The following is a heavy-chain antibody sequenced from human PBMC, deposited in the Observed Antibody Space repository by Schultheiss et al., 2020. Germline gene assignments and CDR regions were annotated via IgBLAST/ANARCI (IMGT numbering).Heavy chain of an antibody. D-gene: IGHD3-22*01. CDR1: GGSFSGYY. CDR3: ARDSSYYYDSSGYYYVSGFDP. CDR2: ISSSSSYI. J-gene: IGHJ5*02. V-gene: IGHV3-21*01. Sequence: ETLSLTCAVYGGSFSGYYWSWIRQPPGKGLEWVSSISSSSSYIYYADSVKGRFTISRDNAKNSLYLQMNSLRAEDTAVYYCARDSSYYYDSSGYYYVSGFDPWGQGTLVTVSS.